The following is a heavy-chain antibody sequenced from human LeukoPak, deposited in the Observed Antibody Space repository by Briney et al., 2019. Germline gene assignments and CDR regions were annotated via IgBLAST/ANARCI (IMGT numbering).Heavy chain of an antibody. D-gene: IGHD5-18*01. V-gene: IGHV4-31*03. CDR2: IYYSGST. Sequence: TLSLTCTVSGGSISSGGYYWSWIRQHPGKGLEWIGYIYYSGSTYYNPSLKSRVTISVDTSKNQFSLKLSSVTAADTAVYYCARARVSSGYSYGFWFDPCGQGTLVTVSS. J-gene: IGHJ5*02. CDR1: GGSISSGGYY. CDR3: ARARVSSGYSYGFWFDP.